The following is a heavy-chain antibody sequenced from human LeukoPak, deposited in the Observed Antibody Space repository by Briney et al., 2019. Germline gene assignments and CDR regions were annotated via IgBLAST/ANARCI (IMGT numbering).Heavy chain of an antibody. D-gene: IGHD6-19*01. J-gene: IGHJ4*02. CDR1: GYTFTSHG. Sequence: ASVKVSCRASGYTFTSHGISWVRQAPGQGLEWMGWISGYNGDTKYAQKFQGRVTMTTETSTSTAYMELWSLRSDDTAVYYCARAVAGTKDYWGQGTLVTVSS. CDR3: ARAVAGTKDY. V-gene: IGHV1-18*01. CDR2: ISGYNGDT.